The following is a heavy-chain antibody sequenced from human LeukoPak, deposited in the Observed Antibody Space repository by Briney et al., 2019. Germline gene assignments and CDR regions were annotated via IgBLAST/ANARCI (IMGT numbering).Heavy chain of an antibody. CDR2: MNPNSGNT. Sequence: GASVKVSCKASGYTFTSYDINWVRQATGQGLEWMGWMNPNSGNTGYAQKFQGGVTMTRNTSISTAYMELSSLRSEDTAVYYCARVGEVAVAGTTAEYFQHWGQGTLVTVSS. D-gene: IGHD6-19*01. J-gene: IGHJ1*01. V-gene: IGHV1-8*01. CDR3: ARVGEVAVAGTTAEYFQH. CDR1: GYTFTSYD.